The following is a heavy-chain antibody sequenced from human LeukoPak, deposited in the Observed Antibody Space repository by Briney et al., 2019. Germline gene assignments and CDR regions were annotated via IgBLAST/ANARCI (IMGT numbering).Heavy chain of an antibody. D-gene: IGHD6-13*01. CDR2: IYSSGST. V-gene: IGHV4-4*07. CDR1: GGSINSYY. J-gene: IGHJ4*02. CDR3: ARDPGYSSSLFDY. Sequence: PSETLSLTCTVSGGSINSYYWSWIRQPAGKGLEWIGRIYSSGSTDYNPSLKSRVTMSVDTSKNQFSLKLSSVTAADTAVYYCARDPGYSSSLFDYWGQGTLVTVSS.